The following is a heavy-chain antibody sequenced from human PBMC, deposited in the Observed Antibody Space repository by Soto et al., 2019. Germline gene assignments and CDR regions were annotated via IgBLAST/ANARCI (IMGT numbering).Heavy chain of an antibody. V-gene: IGHV4-59*08. J-gene: IGHJ4*02. CDR1: GDSISSYA. Sequence: SETLSLTCTVSGDSISSYAWSWIRQPPGKGLEWIGNIHYNGNTKYSPSLKSRVTISVDTSKNHFSLKLSSVTAADTAVYYCARHYSSSWYYFDYWGQGTPVTVSS. CDR2: IHYNGNT. CDR3: ARHYSSSWYYFDY. D-gene: IGHD6-13*01.